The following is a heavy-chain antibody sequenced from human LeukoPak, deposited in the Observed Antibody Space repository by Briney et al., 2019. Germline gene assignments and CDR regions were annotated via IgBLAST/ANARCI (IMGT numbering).Heavy chain of an antibody. Sequence: GGSLRLSCVVSGFTFTSYTMNWVRQAPGRGLEWASAISGSGGSTYYADSVKGRFTISRDNSKNTLYLQMNSLRAEDTAVYYCAKDGYYYGSGSYSGDWYFDLWGRGTLVTVSS. V-gene: IGHV3-23*01. CDR1: GFTFTSYT. CDR3: AKDGYYYGSGSYSGDWYFDL. J-gene: IGHJ2*01. CDR2: ISGSGGST. D-gene: IGHD3-10*01.